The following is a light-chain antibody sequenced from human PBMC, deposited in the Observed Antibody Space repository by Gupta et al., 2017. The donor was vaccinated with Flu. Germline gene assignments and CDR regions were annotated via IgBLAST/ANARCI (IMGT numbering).Light chain of an antibody. CDR2: WAS. J-gene: IGKJ4*01. CDR1: QSLLYSSNNENY. CDR3: QQYYSSPFT. V-gene: IGKV4-1*01. Sequence: DIVMTQSPDSLAVYLGERATINCKSSQSLLYSSNNENYLSWYQQRPGQPPKLLIYWASTRESGVPDRFSGSGSATDFTLTISSLQAEDVAIYYCQQYYSSPFTFGGGTKVEIK.